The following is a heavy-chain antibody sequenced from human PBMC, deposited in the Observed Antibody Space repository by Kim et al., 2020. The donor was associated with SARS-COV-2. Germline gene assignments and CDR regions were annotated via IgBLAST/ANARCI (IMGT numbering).Heavy chain of an antibody. CDR2: ISSSSSYI. D-gene: IGHD6-13*01. V-gene: IGHV3-21*01. CDR3: ARARSSWYGTQWWFDP. Sequence: GGSLRLSCAASGFTFSSYSMNWVRQAPGKGLEWVSSISSSSSYIYYADSVKGRFTISRDNAKNSLYLQMNSLRAEDTAVYYCARARSSWYGTQWWFDPWGQGTLGTVSS. J-gene: IGHJ5*02. CDR1: GFTFSSYS.